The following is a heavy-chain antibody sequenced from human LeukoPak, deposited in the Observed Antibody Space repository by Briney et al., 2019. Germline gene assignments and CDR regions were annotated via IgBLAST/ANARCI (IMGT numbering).Heavy chain of an antibody. Sequence: GASVKVSCKASGYTFTSYGISWVRQAPGQGLEWMGWISAYNGNTNYAQKLQGRVTMTTDTSTSTAYMELRSLRSDDTAVYYCARCVAVAGEDYYYYYMDVWGKGPRSPSP. J-gene: IGHJ6*03. CDR3: ARCVAVAGEDYYYYYMDV. CDR1: GYTFTSYG. CDR2: ISAYNGNT. V-gene: IGHV1-18*01. D-gene: IGHD6-19*01.